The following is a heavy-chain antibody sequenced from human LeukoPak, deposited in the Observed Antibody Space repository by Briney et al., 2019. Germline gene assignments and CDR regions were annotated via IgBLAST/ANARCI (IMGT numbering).Heavy chain of an antibody. D-gene: IGHD3-3*01. V-gene: IGHV4-4*07. J-gene: IGHJ4*02. CDR2: IYTTGNT. Sequence: SETLSLTCSVSGGSISSYYWSWIRQPAGKGREWIGRIYTTGNTDYNASLKSRVTMSVDTSKNQFSLNLSSVTAADTAVYYCARDARGWSGFDYWGQGTLVTVSS. CDR3: ARDARGWSGFDY. CDR1: GGSISSYY.